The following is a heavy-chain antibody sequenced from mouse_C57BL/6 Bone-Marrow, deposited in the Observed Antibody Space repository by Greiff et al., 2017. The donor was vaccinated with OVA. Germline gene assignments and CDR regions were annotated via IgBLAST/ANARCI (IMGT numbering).Heavy chain of an antibody. CDR1: GFTFSDYG. V-gene: IGHV5-17*01. Sequence: EVKLLESGGGLVKPGGSLTLSCAASGFTFSDYGMHWVRQAPEKGLEWVAYISSGSSTVYYAGTWKDRCNISRDNAKNTLFLQRTRLRSEDTAMYYCARPGDYYGSSYVPWFAYWGQGTLVTVSA. CDR3: ARPGDYYGSSYVPWFAY. CDR2: ISSGSSTV. J-gene: IGHJ3*01. D-gene: IGHD1-1*01.